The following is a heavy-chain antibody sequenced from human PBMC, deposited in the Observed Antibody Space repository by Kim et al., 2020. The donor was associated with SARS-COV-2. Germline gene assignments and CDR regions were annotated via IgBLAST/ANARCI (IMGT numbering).Heavy chain of an antibody. CDR2: IYYSGST. D-gene: IGHD3-3*01. CDR1: GGSISSSSYY. CDR3: ARDPPQYYDFWSGYYKNYYYYYGMDV. Sequence: SETLSLTCTVSGGSISSSSYYWGWIRQPPGKGLEWIGSIYYSGSTYYNPSLKSRVTISVDTSKNQFSLKLSSVTAADTAVYYCARDPPQYYDFWSGYYKNYYYYYGMDVWGQGTTVTVSS. J-gene: IGHJ6*02. V-gene: IGHV4-39*07.